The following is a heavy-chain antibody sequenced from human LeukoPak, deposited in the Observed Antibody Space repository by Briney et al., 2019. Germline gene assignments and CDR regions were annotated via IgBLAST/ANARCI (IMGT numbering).Heavy chain of an antibody. Sequence: SETLSLTCTVSGDSINSAAYYWSWIRQHPGKGLEWIGYIYYSGCTSYNPSLQSRVTISIDTFKNQFSLKLSSVTAADTAVYYCARDNDFWSGYYSFDFWGRGTLVTVSS. CDR3: ARDNDFWSGYYSFDF. D-gene: IGHD3-3*01. V-gene: IGHV4-31*03. J-gene: IGHJ4*02. CDR2: IYYSGCT. CDR1: GDSINSAAYY.